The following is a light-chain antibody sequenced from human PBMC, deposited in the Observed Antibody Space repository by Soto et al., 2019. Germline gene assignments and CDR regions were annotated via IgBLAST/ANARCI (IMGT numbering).Light chain of an antibody. J-gene: IGLJ2*01. V-gene: IGLV1-51*02. CDR2: END. Sequence: QSVLTQPPSVSAAPGQRVTISCSGSTSNIGYNFVSWYQQFPGAAPKLLIFENDKRVSGTPDRFSGSKSGTSGTLAITGLQTGDEADYYCATWESSLSIAVFGEGTKVAAL. CDR1: TSNIGYNF. CDR3: ATWESSLSIAV.